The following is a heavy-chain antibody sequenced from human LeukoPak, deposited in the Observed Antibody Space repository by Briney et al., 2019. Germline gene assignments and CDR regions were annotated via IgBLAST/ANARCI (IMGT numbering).Heavy chain of an antibody. CDR2: IKQDRSEK. V-gene: IGHV3-7*01. Sequence: PGGSLRLSCAASGFTFTNYWMSWVRQAPGKGLELVANIKQDRSEKYYVDSVKGRFTISRDNAKNSLYLQMNSLRAEDTAVYYCARMDLPGDWGQGTLVTVSS. CDR3: ARMDLPGD. J-gene: IGHJ4*02. CDR1: GFTFTNYW. D-gene: IGHD2-2*03.